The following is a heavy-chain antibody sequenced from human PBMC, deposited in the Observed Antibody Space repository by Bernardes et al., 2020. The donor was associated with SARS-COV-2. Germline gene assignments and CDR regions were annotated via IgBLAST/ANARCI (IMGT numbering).Heavy chain of an antibody. CDR2: IGVSGESP. V-gene: IGHV3-23*01. J-gene: IGHJ4*02. Sequence: GGSLLLSCAASGFTFRSSAMTWVRQAPGTGLAWVSGIGVSGESPYYADFVKGRFSVSRDNSKNTLYLQMNSLRADDTAVYFCAKDLTGTYPDYFDFWGQGTLVTVS. D-gene: IGHD2-8*02. CDR1: GFTFRSSA. CDR3: AKDLTGTYPDYFDF.